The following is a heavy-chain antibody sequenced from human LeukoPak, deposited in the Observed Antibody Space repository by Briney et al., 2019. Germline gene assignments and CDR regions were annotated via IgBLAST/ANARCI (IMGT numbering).Heavy chain of an antibody. CDR1: GYTFTSYY. CDR3: ARERLYCSGGSCYSRDYYYYYGMDV. CDR2: INPSGGST. V-gene: IGHV1-46*01. D-gene: IGHD2-15*01. J-gene: IGHJ6*02. Sequence: ASVKVSCKASGYTFTSYYMHWVRQAPGQGLEWMGIINPSGGSTSYAQKFQGRVTMTRDTSTSTVYMELSSLRSEDTAVYYCARERLYCSGGSCYSRDYYYYYGMDVWGQGTTVTVSS.